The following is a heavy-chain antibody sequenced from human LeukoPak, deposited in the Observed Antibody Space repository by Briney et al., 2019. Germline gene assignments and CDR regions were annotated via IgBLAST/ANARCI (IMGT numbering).Heavy chain of an antibody. Sequence: GGSLRLSCAASGFTFSSYEMNWVRQAPGKGLEWVSYISSSGSTIYYADSVKGRFTISRDNAKNSLYLQMNSLRAEDTAVYYCARGAGIPTYAFDIWGQGTMVTVSS. CDR3: ARGAGIPTYAFDI. D-gene: IGHD6-19*01. V-gene: IGHV3-48*03. J-gene: IGHJ3*02. CDR1: GFTFSSYE. CDR2: ISSSGSTI.